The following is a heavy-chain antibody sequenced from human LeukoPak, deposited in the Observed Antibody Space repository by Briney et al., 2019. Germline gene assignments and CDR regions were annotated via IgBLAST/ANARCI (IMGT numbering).Heavy chain of an antibody. V-gene: IGHV4-4*07. J-gene: IGHJ4*02. CDR3: ARGRAAASKLDY. CDR2: IYTSGGT. Sequence: SETLSLTCTVSGGSISSYYWSWIRQPAGKGLEWIGRIYTSGGTNYNPSLKSRVTMSVDTSKNQFSLKLSSVTAADTAVYYCARGRAAASKLDYWGQGTLVTVSS. CDR1: GGSISSYY. D-gene: IGHD6-13*01.